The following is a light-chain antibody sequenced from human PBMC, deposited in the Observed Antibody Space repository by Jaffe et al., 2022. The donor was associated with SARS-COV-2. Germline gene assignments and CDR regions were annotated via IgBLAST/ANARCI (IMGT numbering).Light chain of an antibody. Sequence: EIVMTQSPATLSASPGERATLSCRASQSVSSNLAWYQQKPGQAPRLLIYGASTRATGIPARFSGSGSGTEFTLTISSLQSEDFAVYYCQQFNDWPPLFGPGTKVDIK. CDR1: QSVSSN. CDR3: QQFNDWPPL. V-gene: IGKV3-15*01. J-gene: IGKJ3*01. CDR2: GAS.